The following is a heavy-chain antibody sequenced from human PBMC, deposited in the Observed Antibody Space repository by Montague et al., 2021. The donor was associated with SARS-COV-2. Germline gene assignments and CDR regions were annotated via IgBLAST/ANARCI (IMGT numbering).Heavy chain of an antibody. CDR3: RVVPAGIPKGPNFYYMDV. Sequence: SETLSLTCAVYGGSFSGYSWSWIRQPPGKGLEWIGQIYHSGSTNXNPSLKSRVTISVDTSKNQFSLKLSSVTAADTALYYCRVVPAGIPKGPNFYYMDVWGRGTPVTVSS. CDR1: GGSFSGYS. CDR2: IYHSGST. J-gene: IGHJ6*03. V-gene: IGHV4-34*01. D-gene: IGHD2-2*02.